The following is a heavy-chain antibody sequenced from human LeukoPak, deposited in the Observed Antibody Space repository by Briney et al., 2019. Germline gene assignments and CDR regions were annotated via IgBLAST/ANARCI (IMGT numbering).Heavy chain of an antibody. V-gene: IGHV4-59*01. Sequence: SETLSLTCTVPGGSISSYYWSWIRQPPGKGLEWIGYIYYSGSTNYNPSLKSRVTISVDTSKNQFSLKLSSVTAADTAVYYCARAVGDYCSGGSCYSKVWFDPWGQGTLVTVSS. CDR3: ARAVGDYCSGGSCYSKVWFDP. D-gene: IGHD2-15*01. J-gene: IGHJ5*02. CDR2: IYYSGST. CDR1: GGSISSYY.